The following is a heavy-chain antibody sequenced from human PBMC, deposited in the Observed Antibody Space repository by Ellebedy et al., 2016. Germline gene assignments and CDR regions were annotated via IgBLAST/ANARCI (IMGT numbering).Heavy chain of an antibody. Sequence: GESLKISXATSGFTFSIYAMSWVRQAPGKGLEWVSVISGSGDSAYYADSVRGRFTISRDNSKNKLYLQMKSLRAEDTAMYYCAKDFSVAPGNVNWFNPWGQGTLVTVSS. D-gene: IGHD6-13*01. CDR1: GFTFSIYA. J-gene: IGHJ5*02. V-gene: IGHV3-23*01. CDR3: AKDFSVAPGNVNWFNP. CDR2: ISGSGDSA.